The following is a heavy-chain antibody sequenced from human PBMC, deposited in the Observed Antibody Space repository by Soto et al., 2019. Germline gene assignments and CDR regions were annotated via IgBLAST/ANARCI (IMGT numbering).Heavy chain of an antibody. J-gene: IGHJ5*02. CDR1: GYTFTSYG. CDR3: ASASGSSYWFDP. D-gene: IGHD1-26*01. CDR2: ISAYNGNT. V-gene: IGHV1-18*01. Sequence: QVQLVQSGAEVKKPGASVKVSCKASGYTFTSYGISWVRQAPGQGLEWMGWISAYNGNTNYAQKLQGRVTMTTNTTASTIYMELRSLRSDDTAVYYCASASGSSYWFDPWGQGTLVTVSS.